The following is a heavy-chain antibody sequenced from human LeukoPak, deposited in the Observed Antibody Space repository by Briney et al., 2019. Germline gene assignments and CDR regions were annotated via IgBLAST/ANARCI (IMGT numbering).Heavy chain of an antibody. V-gene: IGHV1-2*06. CDR1: GYTFTGYY. CDR3: AREDSGTYYDAFDI. Sequence: ASVKVFCKASGYTFTGYYMHWLRQAPGQGLEWLGRINPNSGGTNYAQKFQGGGTMTRDTSISTVYMELSRLRYDDTAVYYCAREDSGTYYDAFDIWGQGTMVTASS. D-gene: IGHD1-26*01. J-gene: IGHJ3*02. CDR2: INPNSGGT.